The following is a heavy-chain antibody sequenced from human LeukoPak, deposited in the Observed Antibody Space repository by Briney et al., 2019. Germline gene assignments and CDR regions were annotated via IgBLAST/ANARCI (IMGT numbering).Heavy chain of an antibody. CDR3: AAALRGRGY. J-gene: IGHJ4*02. CDR2: IYSGGST. D-gene: IGHD6-6*01. Sequence: EGSLRLSCAASGFTVSSNYMSWVRQAPGKGLEWVSVIYSGGSTYFTDSVKGRFTISRDNSKKTLYLQKNSLRAEDTAVYYCAAALRGRGYWGQGTLVTVSS. CDR1: GFTVSSNY. V-gene: IGHV3-53*01.